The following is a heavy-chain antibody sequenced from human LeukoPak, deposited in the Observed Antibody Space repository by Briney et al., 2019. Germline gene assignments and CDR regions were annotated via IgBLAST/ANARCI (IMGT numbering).Heavy chain of an antibody. Sequence: TTETLSLTCTVSGGSISTFYWSWIRQPPGKGLEWLGYMDYSGSTNYNPSLKSRVTISVDTSKNQFSLKLRSVTAADTAVYYCARGAPYNDIFGRYYYYYMDIWGKGTTVTVSS. J-gene: IGHJ6*03. CDR3: ARGAPYNDIFGRYYYYYMDI. D-gene: IGHD3-9*01. V-gene: IGHV4-59*01. CDR1: GGSISTFY. CDR2: MDYSGST.